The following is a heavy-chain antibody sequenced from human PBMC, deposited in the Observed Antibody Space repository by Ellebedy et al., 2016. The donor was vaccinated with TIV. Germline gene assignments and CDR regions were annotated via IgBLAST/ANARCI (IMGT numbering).Heavy chain of an antibody. J-gene: IGHJ6*02. CDR2: ISYDGSNK. D-gene: IGHD3-22*01. Sequence: PGGSLRLSCAASGFTFSSYAMHWVRQSPGKGLEWVAVISYDGSNKHSADSVKGRFTISSDNSKKTLYLKMNSLRVDDTAVYYCTRSEMILVGNGMDVWGQGTTVTVSS. CDR3: TRSEMILVGNGMDV. CDR1: GFTFSSYA. V-gene: IGHV3-30-3*01.